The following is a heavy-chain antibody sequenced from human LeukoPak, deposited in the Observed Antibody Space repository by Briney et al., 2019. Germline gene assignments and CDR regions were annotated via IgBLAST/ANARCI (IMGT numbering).Heavy chain of an antibody. CDR3: ARRIAARPFLGLKALTRGSYYYYYMDV. Sequence: GGSLRLSCAASGFTFSSYWMSWVRQAPGKGLEWVANIKQDGSEKYYVDSVKGRFTISRDNAKNSLYLQMNSLGAEDTAVYYCARRIAARPFLGLKALTRGSYYYYYMDVWGKGTTVTVSS. D-gene: IGHD6-6*01. CDR1: GFTFSSYW. CDR2: IKQDGSEK. V-gene: IGHV3-7*01. J-gene: IGHJ6*03.